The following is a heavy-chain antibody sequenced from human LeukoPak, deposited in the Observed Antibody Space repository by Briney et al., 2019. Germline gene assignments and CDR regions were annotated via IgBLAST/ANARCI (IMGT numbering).Heavy chain of an antibody. J-gene: IGHJ4*02. V-gene: IGHV1-2*06. CDR3: ARGLQIWAPHFDY. Sequence: EASVKVSCKASGYTFTGYYMHWVRQAPGQGLEWMGRINPASGGTGYAQRFQGRVTMTRDTSITTVYMELSRLKSDDTAVYYCARGLQIWAPHFDYWGQGTLVTVSS. D-gene: IGHD5-18*01. CDR1: GYTFTGYY. CDR2: INPASGGT.